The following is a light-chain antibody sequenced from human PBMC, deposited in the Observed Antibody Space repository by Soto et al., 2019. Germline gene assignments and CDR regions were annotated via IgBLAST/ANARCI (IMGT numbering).Light chain of an antibody. J-gene: IGLJ2*01. V-gene: IGLV2-8*01. CDR2: EVT. CDR3: SSYAGSNHVV. CDR1: SSDVGGYNY. Sequence: QSALTQPPSASGSPGQSVTISCTGTSSDVGGYNYVSWYQQHPGKAPKLMIFEVTRRPSGVPDRFSGSKSGNTASLTVSGLQAEDEADYYCSSYAGSNHVVFGGGTKVIVL.